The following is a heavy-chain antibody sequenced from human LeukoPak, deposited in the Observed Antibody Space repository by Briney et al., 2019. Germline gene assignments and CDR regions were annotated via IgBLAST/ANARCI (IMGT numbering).Heavy chain of an antibody. J-gene: IGHJ3*02. CDR1: GGSISSYY. D-gene: IGHD6-19*01. CDR3: ARPRSGWYNAFDI. Sequence: SETLSLTCTVSGGSISSYYWSWIRQPPGKGLEWIGYIYYSGSTNYNPSLKSRVTISVDTSKNQFSLKLSSVTAADTAVYYCARPRSGWYNAFDIWGQGTMVTVSS. V-gene: IGHV4-59*08. CDR2: IYYSGST.